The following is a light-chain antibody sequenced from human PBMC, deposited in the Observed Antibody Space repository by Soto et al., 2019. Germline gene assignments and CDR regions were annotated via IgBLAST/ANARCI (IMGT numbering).Light chain of an antibody. V-gene: IGKV3-15*01. CDR2: YTS. CDR3: QQYNNWPPWT. CDR1: QSVSSD. Sequence: EIVMTQSPATLSVSPGESATLSCRASQSVSSDLAWYQQKPGQAPRLLIYYTSARATGIPARFSGSGSGTEFTLTISGLQSEDFAVYYCQQYNNWPPWTFGQGTKVDI. J-gene: IGKJ1*01.